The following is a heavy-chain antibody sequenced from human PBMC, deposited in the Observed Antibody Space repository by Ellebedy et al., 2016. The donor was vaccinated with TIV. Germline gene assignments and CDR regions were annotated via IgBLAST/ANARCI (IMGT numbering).Heavy chain of an antibody. CDR2: INHSGST. D-gene: IGHD5-18*01. CDR1: GGSFSGYY. CDR3: ARVAHTAMVSSSFDY. Sequence: SETLSLTXAVYGGSFSGYYWSWIRQPPGKGLEWIGEINHSGSTNYNPSLKSRVTISVDTSKNQFSLKLSSVTAADTAVYYCARVAHTAMVSSSFDYWGQGTLVTVSS. J-gene: IGHJ4*02. V-gene: IGHV4-34*01.